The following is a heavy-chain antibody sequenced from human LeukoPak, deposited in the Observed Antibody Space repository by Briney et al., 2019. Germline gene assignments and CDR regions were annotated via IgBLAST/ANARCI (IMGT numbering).Heavy chain of an antibody. D-gene: IGHD6-13*01. Sequence: PGGSLRLSCAASGFTFSSYAMSWVRQAPGKGLEWVSAISGSGGSTYYADSVKGRFTISRDNSKNTLYLQMNSLRAEDTAVYYCAKGGRGYSSSWYYFDYWGQGTLVTVSS. CDR1: GFTFSSYA. J-gene: IGHJ4*02. CDR3: AKGGRGYSSSWYYFDY. V-gene: IGHV3-23*01. CDR2: ISGSGGST.